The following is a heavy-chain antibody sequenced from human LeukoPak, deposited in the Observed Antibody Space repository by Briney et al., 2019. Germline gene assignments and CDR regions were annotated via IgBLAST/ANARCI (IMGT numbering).Heavy chain of an antibody. V-gene: IGHV3-23*01. CDR1: GFTFSSYA. CDR3: AKGPHSDILTGYYRSSFDY. CDR2: ISGSGGST. D-gene: IGHD3-9*01. Sequence: GGSLRLSCAASGFTFSSYAMSWVRQAPGKGLEWVSAISGSGGSTYYADSVKGRFTISRDNSKNTLYLQMNSLRAEDTAVYYCAKGPHSDILTGYYRSSFDYWGQGTLVTVSS. J-gene: IGHJ4*02.